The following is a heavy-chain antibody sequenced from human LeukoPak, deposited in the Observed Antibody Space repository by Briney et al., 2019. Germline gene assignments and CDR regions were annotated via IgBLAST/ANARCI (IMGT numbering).Heavy chain of an antibody. J-gene: IGHJ4*02. CDR1: GFTFSSYG. Sequence: TGGSLRLPCAASGFTFSSYGMHWVRQAPGKGLEWVAVISYDGSNKYYADSVKGRFTISRDNSKNTLYLQMNSLRAEDTAVYYCGSYWEQFDYWGQGTLVTVSS. CDR3: GSYWEQFDY. D-gene: IGHD1-26*01. CDR2: ISYDGSNK. V-gene: IGHV3-30*03.